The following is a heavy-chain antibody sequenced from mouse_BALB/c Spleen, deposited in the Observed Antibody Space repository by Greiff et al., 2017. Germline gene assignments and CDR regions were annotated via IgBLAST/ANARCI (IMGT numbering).Heavy chain of an antibody. CDR2: INPGSGGT. CDR3: ARVGDYDDFDY. D-gene: IGHD2-4*01. Sequence: QVQLKQSGAELVRPGTSVKVSCKASGYAFTNYLIEWVKQRPGQGLEWIGVINPGSGGTNYNEKFKGKATLTADKSSSTAYMQLSSLTSDDSAVYFCARVGDYDDFDYWGQGTTLTVSS. J-gene: IGHJ2*01. V-gene: IGHV1-54*03. CDR1: GYAFTNYL.